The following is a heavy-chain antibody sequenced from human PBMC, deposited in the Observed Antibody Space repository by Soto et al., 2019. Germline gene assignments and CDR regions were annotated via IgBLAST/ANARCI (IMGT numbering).Heavy chain of an antibody. CDR2: INPSGGST. Sequence: ASVKVSCKASGYTFTSYYMHWVRQAPGQGLEWMGIINPSGGSTSYAQKFQGRVSMTRDTSTSTVYMELNSLRSEDTAVYYCARDRVTTERFDYWGQGTLVTVSS. J-gene: IGHJ4*02. D-gene: IGHD1-1*01. CDR1: GYTFTSYY. V-gene: IGHV1-46*03. CDR3: ARDRVTTERFDY.